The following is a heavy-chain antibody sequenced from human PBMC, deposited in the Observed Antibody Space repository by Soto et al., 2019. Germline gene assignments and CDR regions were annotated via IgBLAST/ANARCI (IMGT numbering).Heavy chain of an antibody. CDR1: GYSFTSYW. Sequence: GESLKISCKGSGYSFTSYWISWVRQMPGKGLEWTGRLDPSDSYTNSSPSFQGHVTISADKSISTAYLQWSSLKASDTAMYYCARRREDYDFWSGYRTRSYYYYGMDVWGQGTTVTVSS. J-gene: IGHJ6*02. CDR3: ARRREDYDFWSGYRTRSYYYYGMDV. V-gene: IGHV5-10-1*01. CDR2: LDPSDSYT. D-gene: IGHD3-3*01.